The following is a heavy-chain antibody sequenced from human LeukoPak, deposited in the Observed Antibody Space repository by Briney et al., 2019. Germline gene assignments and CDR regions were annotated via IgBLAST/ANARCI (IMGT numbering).Heavy chain of an antibody. V-gene: IGHV3-7*01. D-gene: IGHD6-13*01. CDR1: GFIFSSFA. CDR2: INPDGTEN. CDR3: SRDRDYSGSWEINFDS. Sequence: GRSLRLSCAASGFIFSSFAMHWVRQAPGKGPEWVATINPDGTENYYVDSVKGRFTISRDSAKTALYLQMNSLRAEDTALYYCSRDRDYSGSWEINFDSWGQGTFVIVSS. J-gene: IGHJ4*02.